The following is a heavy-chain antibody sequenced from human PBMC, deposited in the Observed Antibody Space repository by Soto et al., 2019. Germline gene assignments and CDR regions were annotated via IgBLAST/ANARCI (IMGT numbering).Heavy chain of an antibody. D-gene: IGHD3-16*01. J-gene: IGHJ4*02. CDR2: ISGSGGRS. CDR3: AKAFFVWSSEQPYYFDY. V-gene: IGHV3-23*01. CDR1: GFTFSNYA. Sequence: EVQLLDSGGGLVQPGGSLRLSCAASGFTFSNYAMTWVRQGPGKGLEWVSGISGSGGRSYYVDSVKGRFTISRDNSKSTLYLQMNRLRAEDTAVYYCAKAFFVWSSEQPYYFDYWGQGTLVTVSS.